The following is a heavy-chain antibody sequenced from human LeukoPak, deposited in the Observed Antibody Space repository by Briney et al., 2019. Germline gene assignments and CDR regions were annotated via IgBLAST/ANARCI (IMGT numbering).Heavy chain of an antibody. CDR2: IIPIFGTA. Sequence: SVKVSCKASGGTFSSYAISWVRQAPGQGLEWMGGIIPIFGTANYAQKFQGRVTITADESTSTAYMELSSLRSEDTAVYYCARDRLYGGNSGLNYWGQGTLVTVSS. CDR3: ARDRLYGGNSGLNY. J-gene: IGHJ4*02. CDR1: GGTFSSYA. V-gene: IGHV1-69*01. D-gene: IGHD4-23*01.